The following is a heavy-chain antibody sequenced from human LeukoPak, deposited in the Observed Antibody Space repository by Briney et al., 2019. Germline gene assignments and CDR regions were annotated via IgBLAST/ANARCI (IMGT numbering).Heavy chain of an antibody. V-gene: IGHV1-8*02. J-gene: IGHJ5*02. D-gene: IGHD3-16*01. CDR2: MNPNSGNT. CDR3: ARDIPGGNWFDP. CDR1: GYTFTGYY. Sequence: ASVKVSCKASGYTFTGYYMHWVRQAPGQGLEWMGWMNPNSGNTGYAQKFQGRVTMTRNTSISTAYMELSSLRSEDTAVYYCARDIPGGNWFDPWGQGTLVTVSS.